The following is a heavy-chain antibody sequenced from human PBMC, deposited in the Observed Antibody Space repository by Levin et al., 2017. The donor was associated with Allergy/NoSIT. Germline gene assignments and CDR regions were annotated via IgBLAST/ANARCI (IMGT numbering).Heavy chain of an antibody. CDR3: AKDRHGGWPTYSFDY. CDR2: ISYDGSNK. V-gene: IGHV3-30*18. CDR1: GFTFSSYG. J-gene: IGHJ4*02. Sequence: GESLKISCAASGFTFSSYGMHWVRQAPGKGLEWVAVISYDGSNKYYADSVKGRFTISRDNSKNTLYLQMNSLRAEDTAVYYCAKDRHGGWPTYSFDYWGQGTLVTVSS. D-gene: IGHD6-19*01.